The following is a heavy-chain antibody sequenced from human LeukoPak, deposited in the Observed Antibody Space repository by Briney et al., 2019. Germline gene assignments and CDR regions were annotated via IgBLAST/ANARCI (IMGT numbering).Heavy chain of an antibody. Sequence: GGSLRLSCAASGFTFSNYWMSWVRQAPGKGLEWVANMNLDGSEKYYVDSVKGRFTISRDNAKNSLYLQMNSLRAEDTAVYYCAREYREVVVIFAFDIWGQGTMVTVSS. CDR3: AREYREVVVIFAFDI. D-gene: IGHD3-22*01. J-gene: IGHJ3*02. CDR2: MNLDGSEK. V-gene: IGHV3-7*01. CDR1: GFTFSNYW.